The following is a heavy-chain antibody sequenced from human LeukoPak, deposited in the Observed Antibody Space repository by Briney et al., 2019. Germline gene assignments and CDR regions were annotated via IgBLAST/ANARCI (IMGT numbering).Heavy chain of an antibody. Sequence: PGGSLRLSCAASGFTFSSYSMNWVRQAPGKGLEWVSSISSSSSYIYYADSVKGRFTISRDNAKNSLYLQMSSLRAEDTAVYYCARDGYCSSTSCYVYYYYYMDVWGKGTTVTVSS. CDR2: ISSSSSYI. J-gene: IGHJ6*03. V-gene: IGHV3-21*01. D-gene: IGHD2-2*03. CDR3: ARDGYCSSTSCYVYYYYYMDV. CDR1: GFTFSSYS.